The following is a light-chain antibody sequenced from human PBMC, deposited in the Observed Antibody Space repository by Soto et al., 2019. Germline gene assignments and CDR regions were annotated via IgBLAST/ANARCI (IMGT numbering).Light chain of an antibody. CDR3: QQYNNFPLT. J-gene: IGKJ4*01. CDR2: EAS. Sequence: DIQMTQSPSTLSAFVGDRVTITCRASQSISSWLAWYQQKPGKAPKLLIHEASRLESGVPSRFSGSESGTEFTLTISGLHAEDFATYYCQQYNNFPLTFGGGTRVEIK. CDR1: QSISSW. V-gene: IGKV1-5*01.